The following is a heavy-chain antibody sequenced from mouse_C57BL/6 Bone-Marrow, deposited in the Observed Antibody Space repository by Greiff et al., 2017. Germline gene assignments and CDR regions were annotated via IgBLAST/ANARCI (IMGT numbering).Heavy chain of an antibody. Sequence: QVQLQQPGAELVMPGASVKLSCKASGYTFTSYWMHWVKQRPGQGLEWIGEIDPSDSYTNYNQKFKGKSTLTVDKSSSTAYMQLSSLTSEDSAVYYCATTPGSSYVFDVWGTGTTVTVSS. CDR2: IDPSDSYT. D-gene: IGHD1-1*01. CDR1: GYTFTSYW. CDR3: ATTPGSSYVFDV. J-gene: IGHJ1*03. V-gene: IGHV1-69*01.